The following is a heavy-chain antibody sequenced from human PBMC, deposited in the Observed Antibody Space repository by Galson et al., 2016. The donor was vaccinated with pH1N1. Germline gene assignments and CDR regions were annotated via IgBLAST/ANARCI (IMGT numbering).Heavy chain of an antibody. CDR3: AKDLYYFYAMDV. J-gene: IGHJ6*02. Sequence: SLRLSCAASGFTFSTNAMSWVRQAPGKGLEWVSGIVNDGSSTFYADSVRGRFTISRDISKNTLYLKMNSLRADDTALCYCAKDLYYFYAMDVWGQGTTVTVSS. V-gene: IGHV3-23*01. CDR1: GFTFSTNA. CDR2: IVNDGSST.